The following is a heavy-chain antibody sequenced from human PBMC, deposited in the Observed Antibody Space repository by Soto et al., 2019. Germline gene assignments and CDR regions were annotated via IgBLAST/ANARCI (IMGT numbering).Heavy chain of an antibody. V-gene: IGHV3-23*01. D-gene: IGHD2-21*02. CDR2: ISGSGGST. J-gene: IGHJ4*02. Sequence: EVQLLESGGGLVQPGGSLRLSCAASGFTFSSYAMSWVRQAPGKGLEWVSAISGSGGSTYYADSVKGRFTISRDNSKNTLYVQMNSLRAEDTAVYYCAKVTAIRPYYFDYWGQGTLVTVSS. CDR3: AKVTAIRPYYFDY. CDR1: GFTFSSYA.